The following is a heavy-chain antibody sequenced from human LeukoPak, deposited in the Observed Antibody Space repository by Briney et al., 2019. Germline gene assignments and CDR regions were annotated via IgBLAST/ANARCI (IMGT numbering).Heavy chain of an antibody. V-gene: IGHV1-8*01. J-gene: IGHJ5*02. D-gene: IGHD6-13*01. CDR1: GYTFTSYD. Sequence: ASVKVSCKASGYTFTSYDINWVRQATGQGLEWMGWMNPNSGNTGYAQRFQGRVTMTSNTSISTVYMELSSLRSEDTAVYYCARVPGIAAAGTNWFDPWGQGTLVIVSS. CDR2: MNPNSGNT. CDR3: ARVPGIAAAGTNWFDP.